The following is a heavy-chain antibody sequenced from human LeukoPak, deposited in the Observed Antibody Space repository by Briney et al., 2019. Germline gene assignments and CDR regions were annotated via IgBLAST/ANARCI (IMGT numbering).Heavy chain of an antibody. CDR3: AKALQVVVAATGDY. Sequence: GSLRLSCAASGFTFSSYAMSWVRQAPGKGLEWVSAISGSGGSTYYADSVKGRFTISRDNSKNTLYLQMNSLRAEDTAVYYCAKALQVVVAATGDYWGQGTLVTVSS. CDR2: ISGSGGST. CDR1: GFTFSSYA. J-gene: IGHJ4*02. D-gene: IGHD2-15*01. V-gene: IGHV3-23*01.